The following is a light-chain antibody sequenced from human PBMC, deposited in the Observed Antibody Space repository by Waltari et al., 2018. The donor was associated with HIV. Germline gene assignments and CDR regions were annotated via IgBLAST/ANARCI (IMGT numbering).Light chain of an antibody. J-gene: IGKJ4*01. CDR3: QQSYGTPLI. Sequence: DIRMTQSPSSLSASIGDSVTITCRASKTISNSLNWYQQTPGQAPKLLIYTASRLQSGVPSRFSGSSSGTDFTLTISSLQPDDFATYYCQQSYGTPLIFGGGTRVELK. CDR1: KTISNS. CDR2: TAS. V-gene: IGKV1-39*01.